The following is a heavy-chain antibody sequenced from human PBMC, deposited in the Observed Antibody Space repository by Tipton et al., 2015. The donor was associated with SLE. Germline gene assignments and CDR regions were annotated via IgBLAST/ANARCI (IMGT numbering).Heavy chain of an antibody. Sequence: TLSLTCAVSGYSISSGYYWGWIRQPPGKGLEWIGSIYHSGSTYYNPSLKSRVTISVDTSKKQFSLKLSSVTAADTAVYYCASIIEDSSGWYGYFQHWGQGTLVTVSS. J-gene: IGHJ1*01. V-gene: IGHV4-38-2*01. CDR2: IYHSGST. D-gene: IGHD6-19*01. CDR1: GYSISSGYY. CDR3: ASIIEDSSGWYGYFQH.